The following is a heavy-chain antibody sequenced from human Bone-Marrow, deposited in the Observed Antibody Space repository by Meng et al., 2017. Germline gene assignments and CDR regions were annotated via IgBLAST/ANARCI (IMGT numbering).Heavy chain of an antibody. CDR2: INPSGGST. V-gene: IGHV1-46*01. D-gene: IGHD3-22*01. J-gene: IGHJ4*02. CDR1: GYIFTNYY. CDR3: AGDLTVVVIALGY. Sequence: ASVKVSCKASGYIFTNYYVHWVRQAPGQGLEWMGIINPSGGSTTYAQKFQGRLSMTRDMSTGTIYMELSSLTSEDTAVYYCAGDLTVVVIALGYWGQGTLVTVSS.